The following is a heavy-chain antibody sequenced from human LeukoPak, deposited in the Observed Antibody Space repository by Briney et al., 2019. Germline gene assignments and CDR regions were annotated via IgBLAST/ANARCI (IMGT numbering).Heavy chain of an antibody. D-gene: IGHD6-19*01. CDR1: GYRFTDYY. CDR3: AREPRHRGGWFVSD. CDR2: INPNSGGA. Sequence: ASVKVSCKASGYRFTDYYMHWVRQAPGQGLEWMGWINPNSGGANYAQGFQGRVTMSRDTSITTVYMELTRLISDDTAVYYCAREPRHRGGWFVSDWGQGTLVTVSS. J-gene: IGHJ4*02. V-gene: IGHV1-2*02.